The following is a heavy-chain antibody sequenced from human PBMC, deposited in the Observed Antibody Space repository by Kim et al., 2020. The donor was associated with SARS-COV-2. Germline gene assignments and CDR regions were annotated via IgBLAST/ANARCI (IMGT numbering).Heavy chain of an antibody. CDR3: ARGEVGGYYYYYGMDV. V-gene: IGHV1-69*04. CDR1: GGTFSSYA. D-gene: IGHD1-26*01. J-gene: IGHJ6*02. Sequence: SVKVSCKASGGTFSSYAISWVRQAPGQGLEWMGRIIPILGIANYAQKFQGRVTITADKSTSTAYMELSSLRSEDTAVYYCARGEVGGYYYYYGMDVWGQGTTVTVSS. CDR2: IIPILGIA.